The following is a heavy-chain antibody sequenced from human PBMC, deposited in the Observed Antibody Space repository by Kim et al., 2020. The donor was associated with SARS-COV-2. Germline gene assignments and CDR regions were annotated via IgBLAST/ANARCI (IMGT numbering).Heavy chain of an antibody. V-gene: IGHV7-4-1*02. CDR3: ASLRLGELSLGLYNWFDP. CDR2: INTNTGNP. D-gene: IGHD3-16*02. Sequence: ASVKVSCKASGYTFTSYAMNWVRQAPGQGLEWMGWINTNTGNPTYAQVFTGRVVFSLDTSVSTAYLQISSLKAEDTAVYYCASLRLGELSLGLYNWFDPWGQGTLVTVSS. CDR1: GYTFTSYA. J-gene: IGHJ5*02.